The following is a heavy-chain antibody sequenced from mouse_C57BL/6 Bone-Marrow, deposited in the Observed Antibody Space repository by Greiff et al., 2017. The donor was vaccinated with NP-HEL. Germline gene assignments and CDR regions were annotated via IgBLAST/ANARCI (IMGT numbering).Heavy chain of an antibody. CDR2: IWWDDDK. J-gene: IGHJ1*03. V-gene: IGHV8-8*01. Sequence: QVTLKVSGPGILQPSQTLSLTCSFSGFSLSTFGMGVGWIRQPSGKGLVWLAHIWWDDDKYYNPDLKRRLITSKDTSKNQVFLKIANVDTADTATYYCARKYYGLYWYFDVWGTGNTVTVSA. CDR1: GFSLSTFGMG. D-gene: IGHD1-1*01. CDR3: ARKYYGLYWYFDV.